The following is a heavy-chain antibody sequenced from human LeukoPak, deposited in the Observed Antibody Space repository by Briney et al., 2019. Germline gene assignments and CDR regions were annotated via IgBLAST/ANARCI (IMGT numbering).Heavy chain of an antibody. D-gene: IGHD4-23*01. V-gene: IGHV4-59*01. CDR1: GGSINSYF. Sequence: SETLSLTCTVSGGSINSYFWFWIRQPSGKGLEWIGHIYYNGDSNYNPSLKSRVTISLDTANQLSLKLNSVTAADTAVYYCARYLGGNFDYWGQGTLVTVSS. CDR2: IYYNGDS. J-gene: IGHJ4*02. CDR3: ARYLGGNFDY.